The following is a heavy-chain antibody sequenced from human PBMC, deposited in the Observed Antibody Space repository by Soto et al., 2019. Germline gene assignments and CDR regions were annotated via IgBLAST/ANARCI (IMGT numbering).Heavy chain of an antibody. V-gene: IGHV4-59*01. Sequence: SETLSLTCTVSGGSISSYYWSWIRQPPGKGLEWIGYIYDSGNTNYNPSLKSRLTISVDTSKVQFSLRLSSVTAADTAVYYCAGGSLGYGDYYYGMDVWGQGTTVTVSS. J-gene: IGHJ6*02. CDR3: AGGSLGYGDYYYGMDV. D-gene: IGHD5-18*01. CDR1: GGSISSYY. CDR2: IYDSGNT.